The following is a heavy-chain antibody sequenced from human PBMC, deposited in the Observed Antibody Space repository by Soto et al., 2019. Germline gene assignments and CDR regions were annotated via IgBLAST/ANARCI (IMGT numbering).Heavy chain of an antibody. J-gene: IGHJ5*02. CDR3: ARRLPQKKAAAERGNWFDP. Sequence: ASVKVSCKASGYTFTSYDINWVRQATGQGLEWMGWMNPNSGNTGYAQKFQGRVTMTRNTSISTAYMELSSLRSEDTAVYYCARRLPQKKAAAERGNWFDPWGQGTLVTVSS. CDR2: MNPNSGNT. V-gene: IGHV1-8*01. D-gene: IGHD6-13*01. CDR1: GYTFTSYD.